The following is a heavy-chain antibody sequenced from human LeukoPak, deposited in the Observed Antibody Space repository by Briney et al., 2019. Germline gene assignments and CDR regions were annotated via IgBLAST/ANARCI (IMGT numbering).Heavy chain of an antibody. CDR1: GVSFRNYA. Sequence: PGGSLRLSCAASGVSFRNYAMSWVRQAPARGPEWVSSLRGNEETFYADSVKGRFTLSRDDSRNTVYLQLNNLRVEDTAIYYCARASWVSDPDAVRWGQGTQVTVSS. J-gene: IGHJ4*02. D-gene: IGHD3-10*01. V-gene: IGHV3-23*01. CDR2: LRGNEET. CDR3: ARASWVSDPDAVR.